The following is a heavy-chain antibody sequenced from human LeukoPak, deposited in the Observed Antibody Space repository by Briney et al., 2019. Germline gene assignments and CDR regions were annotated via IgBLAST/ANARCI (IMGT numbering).Heavy chain of an antibody. J-gene: IGHJ6*03. D-gene: IGHD2-15*01. Sequence: GGSLRLSCAASGFSFDDYGMSWVRQAPGKGLEWLSGINWKTGATGYSDSVKGRFTISKDNTKNSLYSQMSSLRAEDTAVYYCAKGTYCSGANCYPSVYYYYYMDVWGKGTTVTVSS. CDR2: INWKTGAT. V-gene: IGHV3-20*04. CDR3: AKGTYCSGANCYPSVYYYYYMDV. CDR1: GFSFDDYG.